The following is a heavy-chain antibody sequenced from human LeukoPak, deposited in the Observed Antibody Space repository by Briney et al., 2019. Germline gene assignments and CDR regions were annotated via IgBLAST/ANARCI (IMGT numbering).Heavy chain of an antibody. CDR2: IDSDGRST. CDR1: GFTFSSYW. Sequence: PGGSLRLSCTASGFTFSSYWMHWVRQAPGKGLVWVSRIDSDGRSTNYADSVQGRFTISRDNAKNTLYLQMNNLRAEDTAVYHCASGPRWHAFDIWGQGTMVTVSS. V-gene: IGHV3-74*01. CDR3: ASGPRWHAFDI. D-gene: IGHD4-23*01. J-gene: IGHJ3*02.